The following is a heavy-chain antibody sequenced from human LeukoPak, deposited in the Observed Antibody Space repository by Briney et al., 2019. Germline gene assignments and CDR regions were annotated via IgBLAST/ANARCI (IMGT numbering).Heavy chain of an antibody. Sequence: ASVKVSCTASGYIFTAYYIHWVRQAPGQGPEWMGWINPNSDGTKFAQKFQGRVTMTRDTSISTAYMELSRLRADDTAVYYCASARSDRCSGGSCFWRYWGQGTLVTVSS. D-gene: IGHD2-15*01. CDR3: ASARSDRCSGGSCFWRY. V-gene: IGHV1-2*02. CDR2: INPNSDGT. CDR1: GYIFTAYY. J-gene: IGHJ4*02.